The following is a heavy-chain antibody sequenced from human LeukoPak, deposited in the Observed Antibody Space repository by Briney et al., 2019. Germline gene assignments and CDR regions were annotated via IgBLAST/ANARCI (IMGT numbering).Heavy chain of an antibody. V-gene: IGHV3-48*02. Sequence: GGSLRLSCATSGFTFSSYSMSWVRQAPGKGLEWVSYISSSGSTIYYAASVKGRFIISRDNARKSVSLQMNSLRDEDTAVYYCARTTAFDYWGQGTLVTVSS. CDR2: ISSSGSTI. CDR1: GFTFSSYS. D-gene: IGHD1-14*01. CDR3: ARTTAFDY. J-gene: IGHJ4*02.